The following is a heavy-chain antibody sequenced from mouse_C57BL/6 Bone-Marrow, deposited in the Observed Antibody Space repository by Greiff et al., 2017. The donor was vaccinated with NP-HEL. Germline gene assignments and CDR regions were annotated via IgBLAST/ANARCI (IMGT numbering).Heavy chain of an antibody. CDR1: GYTFTSYW. J-gene: IGHJ2*01. CDR3: GGQGVYYYGFDY. CDR2: INPSNGGT. V-gene: IGHV1-53*01. Sequence: QVQLPQPGTELVKPGASLQLSFKASGYTFTSYWMPLVKQKPGPGLELVWNINPSNGGTNYNEKFKSKATLTVDKSSSTAYMQLSSLTSEDSAVYYCGGQGVYYYGFDYWGQGTTLTVSS. D-gene: IGHD1-1*01.